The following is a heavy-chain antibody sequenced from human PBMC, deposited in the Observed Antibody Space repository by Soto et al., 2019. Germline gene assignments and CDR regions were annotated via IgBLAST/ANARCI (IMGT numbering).Heavy chain of an antibody. CDR3: ARGVGSGSYYNQYNWFDP. J-gene: IGHJ5*02. CDR1: GYTFTNYG. Sequence: ASAKVSSKASGYTFTNYGISWVRQAPGQGLEWMGWINVYNGNTKYAQKVQGRVTMTTDTSTSTAYMELRSLRSDDTAVYYCARGVGSGSYYNQYNWFDPWGQGTLVTVSS. D-gene: IGHD3-10*01. CDR2: INVYNGNT. V-gene: IGHV1-18*01.